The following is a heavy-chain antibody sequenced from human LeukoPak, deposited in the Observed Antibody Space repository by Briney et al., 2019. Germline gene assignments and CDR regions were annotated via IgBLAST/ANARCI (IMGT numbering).Heavy chain of an antibody. V-gene: IGHV3-23*01. Sequence: GRSLRLSCAASGFTFSSYAMSWVRQAPGKGLEWVSAISGSGGSTYYADSVKGRFTISRDNSKNTLYLQMNSLRAEDTAVYYCAKGRTYYYDSSGYNDAFDIWGQGTMVTVSS. D-gene: IGHD3-22*01. CDR2: ISGSGGST. CDR3: AKGRTYYYDSSGYNDAFDI. J-gene: IGHJ3*02. CDR1: GFTFSSYA.